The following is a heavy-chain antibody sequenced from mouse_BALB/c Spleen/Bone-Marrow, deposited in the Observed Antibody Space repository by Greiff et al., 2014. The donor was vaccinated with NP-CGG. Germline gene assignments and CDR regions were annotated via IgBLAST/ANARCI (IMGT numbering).Heavy chain of an antibody. V-gene: IGHV3-1*02. CDR2: ILYSGST. CDR3: AGRGDINSNYADY. D-gene: IGHD2-5*01. J-gene: IGHJ4*01. Sequence: VQLKESGPDLVKPSQSLSLTCTVTGYSITSGYSWHWIRHFPGNKLEWMGYILYSGSTNYNPSLKSRISILRDTSRNHFFLQLKSRTTEDAATDYYAGRGDINSNYADYWGQGTSVTVSS. CDR1: GYSITSGYS.